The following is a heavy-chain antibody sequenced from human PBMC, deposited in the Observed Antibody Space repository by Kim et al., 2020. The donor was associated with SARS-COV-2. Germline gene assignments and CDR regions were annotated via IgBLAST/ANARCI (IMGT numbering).Heavy chain of an antibody. CDR3: ARQVSGSLDY. Sequence: ASVKVSCKASGYTFTSYYMHWVRQAPGQGLEWMGIINPSGGTTSYSQKFQGRVTLTRDTSTSTVYMELSSLRSEDTAVYYCARQVSGSLDYWGQGTLVTVSS. CDR2: INPSGGTT. CDR1: GYTFTSYY. V-gene: IGHV1-46*01. D-gene: IGHD1-26*01. J-gene: IGHJ4*02.